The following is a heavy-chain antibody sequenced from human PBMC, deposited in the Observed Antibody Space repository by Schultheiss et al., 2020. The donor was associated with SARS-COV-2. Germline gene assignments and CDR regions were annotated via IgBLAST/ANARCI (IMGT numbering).Heavy chain of an antibody. CDR3: ARGGLRYFDWLIDY. D-gene: IGHD3-9*01. CDR1: GFTFSSYD. Sequence: GGSLRLSCAASGFTFSSYDMHWVRQATGKGLEWVSAIGTAGDTYYPGSVKGRFTISRDNSKNTLYLQMNSLRAEDTALYYCARGGLRYFDWLIDYWGQGTLVTVSS. V-gene: IGHV3-13*04. CDR2: IGTAGDT. J-gene: IGHJ4*02.